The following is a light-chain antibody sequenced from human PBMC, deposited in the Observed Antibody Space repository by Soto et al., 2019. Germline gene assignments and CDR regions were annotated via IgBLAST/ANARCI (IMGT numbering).Light chain of an antibody. V-gene: IGLV2-14*01. CDR3: GSYTSTDTPFV. CDR1: STDVGGYNY. J-gene: IGLJ1*01. CDR2: EVN. Sequence: QSALAQPSSVSGSPGQSITISCTGTSTDVGGYNYVSWYRHHPGKGPKLIIYEVNNRPSGVSDRFSGSKSGNKASLTISNLEAEDESDYYCGSYTSTDTPFVFGTGTKVTVL.